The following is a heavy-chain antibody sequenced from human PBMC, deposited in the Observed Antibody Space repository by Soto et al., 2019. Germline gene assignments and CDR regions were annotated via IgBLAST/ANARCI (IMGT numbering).Heavy chain of an antibody. CDR3: RGEKRGAERNNGFDP. D-gene: IGHD1-26*01. V-gene: IGHV1-69*02. CDR1: GGTFSSYT. J-gene: IGHJ5*02. CDR2: IIPILGIA. Sequence: QVQLVQSGAEVKKPGSSVKVSCKASGGTFSSYTISWVRQAPGQGLEWMGRIIPILGIANYAQKFQGRVTITADKSTSTAYMELSSLRSEDTAVYFDRGEKRGAERNNGFDPWGQGTLVTVFS.